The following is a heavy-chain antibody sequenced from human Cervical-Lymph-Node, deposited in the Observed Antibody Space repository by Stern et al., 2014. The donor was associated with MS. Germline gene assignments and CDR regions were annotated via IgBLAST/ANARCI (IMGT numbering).Heavy chain of an antibody. CDR3: ARDNRIAVAGTYYYYGMDV. V-gene: IGHV1-2*04. Sequence: QVQLVQSGAEVKKPGASVKVSCKASGYTFTGYYMHWVRQAPGQGLEWIGWIKPNSGGTNYAQKFQGWVTMTRDTSISTAYMELSRLRSDDTAVYYCARDNRIAVAGTYYYYGMDVWGQGTTVTVSS. J-gene: IGHJ6*02. CDR2: IKPNSGGT. D-gene: IGHD6-19*01. CDR1: GYTFTGYY.